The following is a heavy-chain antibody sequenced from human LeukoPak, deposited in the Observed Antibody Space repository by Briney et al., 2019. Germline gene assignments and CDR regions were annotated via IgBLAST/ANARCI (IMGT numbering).Heavy chain of an antibody. CDR3: ARQALRYFDWLLSLQPSFDY. CDR1: GYTFTSYG. D-gene: IGHD3-9*01. V-gene: IGHV1-18*01. CDR2: ISAYNGNT. Sequence: ASVEVSCKASGYTFTSYGISWVRQAPGQGLEWMGWISAYNGNTNYAQKLQGRVTMTTDTSTSTAYMELRSLRSDDTAVYYCARQALRYFDWLLSLQPSFDYWGQGTLVTVSS. J-gene: IGHJ4*02.